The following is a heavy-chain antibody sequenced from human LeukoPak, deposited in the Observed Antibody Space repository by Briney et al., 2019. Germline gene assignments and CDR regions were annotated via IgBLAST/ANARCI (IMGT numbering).Heavy chain of an antibody. CDR3: AREWDSSGWSRFDY. D-gene: IGHD6-19*01. V-gene: IGHV4-4*07. CDR1: GGSISSYY. J-gene: IGHJ4*02. Sequence: PSETLSLTCTVSGGSISSYYWSWIRQPAGKGLEWIGRIYTSGSTNYNPSLKSRVTMSVDASKNQFSLKLSSVTAADTAVYYCAREWDSSGWSRFDYWGQGTLVTVSS. CDR2: IYTSGST.